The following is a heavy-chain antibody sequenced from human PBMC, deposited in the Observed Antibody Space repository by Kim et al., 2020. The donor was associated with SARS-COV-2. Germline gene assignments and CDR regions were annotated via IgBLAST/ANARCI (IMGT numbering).Heavy chain of an antibody. CDR3: ASGGLGIHFDY. Sequence: SVKVSCKASGYTFTSYGISWVRQAPGQGLEWMGGIIPIFGTANYAQKFQGRVTITADESTSTVYMELSSLRSEDTAVYYCASGGLGIHFDYWGQGTLVTVSS. V-gene: IGHV1-69*13. D-gene: IGHD3-16*01. CDR2: IIPIFGTA. J-gene: IGHJ4*02. CDR1: GYTFTSYG.